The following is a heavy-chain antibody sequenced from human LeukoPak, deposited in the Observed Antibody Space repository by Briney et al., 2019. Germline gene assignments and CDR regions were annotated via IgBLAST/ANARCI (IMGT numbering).Heavy chain of an antibody. CDR3: ARPRAKWLRPTDFDY. CDR1: GGTFSSYA. CDR2: IIPSFGTA. Sequence: SVKVSCKASGGTFSSYAISWVRQAPGQGLEWMGGIIPSFGTAHYAKKFQGRVTITTDESTSTAYMELSSLRSEDTAVYYCARPRAKWLRPTDFDYWGQGTPVTVSS. D-gene: IGHD5-12*01. V-gene: IGHV1-69*05. J-gene: IGHJ4*02.